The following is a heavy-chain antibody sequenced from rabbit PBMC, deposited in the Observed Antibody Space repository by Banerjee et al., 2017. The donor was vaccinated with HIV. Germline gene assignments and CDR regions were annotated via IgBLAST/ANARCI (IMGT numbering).Heavy chain of an antibody. D-gene: IGHD2-1*01. Sequence: QSLEESGGGLVKPGASLTLTCKASGFSFSSGYDMCWVRQAPGKGLEWIGCIYTGDGNSYHANWAKGRFTISKTSSTTGTLQMTSLTAADTATYFCVSYDDYGDRNLWGPGTLVTVS. CDR2: IYTGDGNS. V-gene: IGHV1S40*01. J-gene: IGHJ4*01. CDR3: VSYDDYGDRNL. CDR1: GFSFSSGYD.